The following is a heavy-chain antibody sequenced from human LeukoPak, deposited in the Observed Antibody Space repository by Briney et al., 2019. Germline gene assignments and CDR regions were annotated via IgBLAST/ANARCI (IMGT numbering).Heavy chain of an antibody. D-gene: IGHD5/OR15-5a*01. CDR2: IYPGDSDT. J-gene: IGHJ5*02. CDR3: ARRSVSDWFDP. CDR1: GYRFNSYW. Sequence: GESLKISCKGSGYRFNSYWITWVRQMPGKGLEWMGIIYPGDSDTRYSPSFQGQVTISADKSISTAYLQWSSLKASDTAMYYCARRSVSDWFDPWGQGTLVTVSS. V-gene: IGHV5-51*01.